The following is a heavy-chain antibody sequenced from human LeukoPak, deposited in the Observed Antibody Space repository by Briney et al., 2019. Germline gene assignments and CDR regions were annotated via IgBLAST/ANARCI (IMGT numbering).Heavy chain of an antibody. CDR3: ARARGVLDAFDI. CDR1: GGSISSYY. Sequence: SETLSLTCTVSGGSISSYYWSWIRQPPGKGLEWIGYIYYSGSTNYNPSLQSRVTISVDTSKNQFSLKLSSVTAADTAVYYCARARGVLDAFDIWGQGTMVTVSS. CDR2: IYYSGST. J-gene: IGHJ3*02. D-gene: IGHD3-10*01. V-gene: IGHV4-59*01.